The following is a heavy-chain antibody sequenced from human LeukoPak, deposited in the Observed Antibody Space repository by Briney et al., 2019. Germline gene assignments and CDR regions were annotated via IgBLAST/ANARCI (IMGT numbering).Heavy chain of an antibody. V-gene: IGHV3-49*04. Sequence: GGSLRLSCTASGFTFRDYAMSWVRQAPGKGLEWVGFIRSKAYGGTTEYAASVKGRFTIPRDDSKSIAYLQMNSLKTEDTAVYYCTRDSHSRSYDILTGYYNPDYYYMDVWGKGTTVTVSS. J-gene: IGHJ6*03. D-gene: IGHD3-9*01. CDR3: TRDSHSRSYDILTGYYNPDYYYMDV. CDR2: IRSKAYGGTT. CDR1: GFTFRDYA.